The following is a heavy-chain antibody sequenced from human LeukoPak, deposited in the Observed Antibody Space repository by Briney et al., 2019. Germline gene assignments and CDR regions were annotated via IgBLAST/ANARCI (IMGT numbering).Heavy chain of an antibody. D-gene: IGHD3-10*01. CDR2: ISTSGRSI. J-gene: IGHJ1*01. CDR3: AGANYYGSGSAEYFQH. V-gene: IGHV3-48*04. Sequence: PGGSLRLSCAASGFTFSSYSMNWVRQAPGKGLEWVSYISTSGRSIYYADSVKGRFTISRDNPKNSLYLQMNSLRAEDTAVYYCAGANYYGSGSAEYFQHWGQGTLVTVSS. CDR1: GFTFSSYS.